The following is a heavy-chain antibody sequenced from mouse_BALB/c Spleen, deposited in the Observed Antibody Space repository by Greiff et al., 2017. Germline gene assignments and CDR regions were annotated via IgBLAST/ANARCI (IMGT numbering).Heavy chain of an antibody. J-gene: IGHJ4*01. V-gene: IGHV5-6-3*01. CDR2: INSNGGST. D-gene: IGHD2-14*01. Sequence: EVKVEESGGGLVQPGGSLKLSCAASGFTFSSYGMSWVRQTPDKRLELVATINSNGGSTYYPDSVKGRFTISRDNAKNTLYLQMSSLKSEDTAMYYCARTGRRYDYAMDYWGQGTSVTVSS. CDR3: ARTGRRYDYAMDY. CDR1: GFTFSSYG.